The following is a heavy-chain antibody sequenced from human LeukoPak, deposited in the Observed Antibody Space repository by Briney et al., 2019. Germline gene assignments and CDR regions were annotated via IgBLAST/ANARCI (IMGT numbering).Heavy chain of an antibody. CDR1: GFTFSSYS. Sequence: GGSLRLSCAASGFTFSSYSMNGVRQAPGKGLEWVSSISSSSSYIYYADSVKGRFTISRDNAKNSLYLQMNSLRAEDTAVYYCAREPMVRGVKGGFDYWGQGTLVTVSS. D-gene: IGHD3-10*01. V-gene: IGHV3-21*01. J-gene: IGHJ4*02. CDR2: ISSSSSYI. CDR3: AREPMVRGVKGGFDY.